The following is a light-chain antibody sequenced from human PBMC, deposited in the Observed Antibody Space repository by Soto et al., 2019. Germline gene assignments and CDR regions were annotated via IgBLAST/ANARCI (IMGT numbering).Light chain of an antibody. CDR3: AVWVDTLMGLV. J-gene: IGLJ3*02. CDR1: RSNIGSHF. Sequence: QSVLTQTPSASGTPGQSLTISCSGSRSNIGSHFVYWYQHLPGTAPKLLIFRDGQLPSGVPSLFFGSKSGTSASLAITGLRSEDEAAYYCAVWVDTLMGLVFGCGTKRPVL. V-gene: IGLV1-47*01. CDR2: RDG.